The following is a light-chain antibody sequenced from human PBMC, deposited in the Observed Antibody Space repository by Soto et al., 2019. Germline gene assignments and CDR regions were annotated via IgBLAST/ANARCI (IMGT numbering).Light chain of an antibody. V-gene: IGKV3-20*01. CDR2: GAS. Sequence: EIVLTQSPGTLSLSPGESATLSCRASQSIGSNYLAWYQQKPGQAPRLLIYGASKRATGIPDRFSGSGSGTEFTLPISRLEPEDFAIFYCQQHDTSLTWTFGQGTKVEIK. CDR3: QQHDTSLTWT. J-gene: IGKJ1*01. CDR1: QSIGSNY.